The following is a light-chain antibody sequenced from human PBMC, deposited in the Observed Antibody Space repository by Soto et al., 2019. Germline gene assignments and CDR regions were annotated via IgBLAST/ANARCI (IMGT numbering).Light chain of an antibody. V-gene: IGLV1-47*01. CDR1: SSNIGSNY. CDR3: AAWDDSLRNWV. Sequence: QLVLTQPPSASGTPGQRVTISCSGSSSNIGSNYVYWYQQLPGTAPKLLIYRNNQRPSGVPDRFSGSKSGTSASLAISGLRSEDEADYYCAAWDDSLRNWVFGGGTNVTVL. J-gene: IGLJ3*02. CDR2: RNN.